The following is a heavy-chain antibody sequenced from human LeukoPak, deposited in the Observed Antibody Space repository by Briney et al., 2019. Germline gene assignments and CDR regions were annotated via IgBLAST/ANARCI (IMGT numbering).Heavy chain of an antibody. V-gene: IGHV4-34*01. J-gene: IGHJ6*02. CDR1: GFTFSSYA. CDR3: ARGRGKYYYYGMDV. D-gene: IGHD4-23*01. Sequence: PGGSLRLSCAASGFTFSSYAMSWIRQPPGKGLEWIGEINHSGSTNYNPSLKSRVTISVDTSKNQFSLKLSSVTAADTAVYYCARGRGKYYYYGMDVWGQGTTVTVSS. CDR2: INHSGST.